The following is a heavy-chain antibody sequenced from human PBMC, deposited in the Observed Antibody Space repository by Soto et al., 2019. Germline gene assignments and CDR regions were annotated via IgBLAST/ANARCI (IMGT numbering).Heavy chain of an antibody. CDR1: GGSFSGYY. Sequence: PSETLSFTCAVYGGSFSGYYWSWIRQPPGKGLEWIGYIYYSGSTNYNPSLKSRVTISVDTSKNQFSLKLSSVTAADTAVYYCARVPSGSYEYYYYGMDVWGQGTTVTVSS. V-gene: IGHV4-59*01. CDR3: ARVPSGSYEYYYYGMDV. CDR2: IYYSGST. J-gene: IGHJ6*02. D-gene: IGHD1-26*01.